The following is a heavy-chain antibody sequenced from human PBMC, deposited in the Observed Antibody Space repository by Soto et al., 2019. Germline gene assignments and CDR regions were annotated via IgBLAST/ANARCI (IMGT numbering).Heavy chain of an antibody. CDR3: VSGSFPNWFDP. V-gene: IGHV2-5*02. D-gene: IGHD3-10*01. CDR1: GFSFRTTGVG. J-gene: IGHJ5*02. CDR2: IYWDDDM. Sequence: QITLKESGPTLVKPTQTLTLTCTLSGFSFRTTGVGVGWIRQPPGKALEWLALIYWDDDMRYRPSLRSRLTISKDTSKNQVVLTMTNMDPVDTATYYCVSGSFPNWFDPWGQGTLVTVSS.